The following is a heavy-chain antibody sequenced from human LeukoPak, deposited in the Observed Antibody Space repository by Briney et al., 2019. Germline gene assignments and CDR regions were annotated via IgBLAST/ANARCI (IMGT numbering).Heavy chain of an antibody. D-gene: IGHD5-18*01. V-gene: IGHV3-30-3*01. CDR2: ISYDGSNK. Sequence: PGGSLRLSCAASGFTFSSYAMNWVRQAPGKGLEWVAVISYDGSNKYYADSVKGRFTISRDNSKNTLYLQMNSLRAEDTAVYYCARDRGYTYGHPFDYWGQGTMVTVSS. J-gene: IGHJ3*01. CDR1: GFTFSSYA. CDR3: ARDRGYTYGHPFDY.